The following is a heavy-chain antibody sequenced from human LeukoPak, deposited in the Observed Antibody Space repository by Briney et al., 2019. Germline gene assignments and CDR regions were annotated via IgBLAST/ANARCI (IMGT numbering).Heavy chain of an antibody. D-gene: IGHD3-22*01. J-gene: IGHJ4*02. V-gene: IGHV1-69*05. Sequence: SVKVSCKASGGTFSSYAISWVRQAPGQGLEWMGRIIHIFGTANYAQKFQGRVTITTDESTSTAYMELSSLRSEDTAVYYCASTGYYDSSGYYYYPSFDYWGQGTLVTVSS. CDR2: IIHIFGTA. CDR1: GGTFSSYA. CDR3: ASTGYYDSSGYYYYPSFDY.